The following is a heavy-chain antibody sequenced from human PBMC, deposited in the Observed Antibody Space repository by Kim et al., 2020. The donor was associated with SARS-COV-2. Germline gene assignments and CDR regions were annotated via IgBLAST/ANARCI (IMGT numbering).Heavy chain of an antibody. V-gene: IGHV3-43D*03. J-gene: IGHJ6*02. Sequence: GGSLRLSCAASGFTFDDYAMHWVRQAPGKGLEWVSLISWDGGSTYYADSVKGRFTISRDNSKNSLYLQMNSLRAEDTALYYCAKDIPPPHYGMDVWGQGTTVTVSS. CDR1: GFTFDDYA. CDR2: ISWDGGST. CDR3: AKDIPPPHYGMDV.